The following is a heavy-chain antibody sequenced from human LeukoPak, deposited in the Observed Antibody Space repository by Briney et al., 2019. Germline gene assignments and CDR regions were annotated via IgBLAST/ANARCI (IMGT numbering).Heavy chain of an antibody. V-gene: IGHV3-7*01. J-gene: IGHJ4*02. CDR1: GFTFNSYW. Sequence: GGSLRLSCAASGFTFNSYWMSWVRQAPGKGLEWVANVQQDGSEKYYVDSVKGRFTISRDNAKNSLYLQMNSLRAEDTAVYYCAREPTTVTTDASFDYWGQGTLVTVSS. D-gene: IGHD4-17*01. CDR3: AREPTTVTTDASFDY. CDR2: VQQDGSEK.